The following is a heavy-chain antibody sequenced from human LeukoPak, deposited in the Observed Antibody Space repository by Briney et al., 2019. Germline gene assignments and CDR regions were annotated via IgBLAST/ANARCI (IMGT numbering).Heavy chain of an antibody. V-gene: IGHV3-30*02. CDR2: IRYDDSE. D-gene: IGHD3-22*01. J-gene: IGHJ5*02. CDR1: GFRLSEYG. Sequence: AGGSLRLSGAASGFRLSEYGIHWVRQAPGKGLEWLSFIRYDDSEYYADSVKGRFTISRDNSKNTLFLQMHSLRSEDTAVYYCAKDPVNHCASSVCYGLQSWGQGTLVIVSS. CDR3: AKDPVNHCASSVCYGLQS.